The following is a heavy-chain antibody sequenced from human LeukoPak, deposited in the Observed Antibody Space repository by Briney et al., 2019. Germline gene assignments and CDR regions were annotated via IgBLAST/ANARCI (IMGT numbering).Heavy chain of an antibody. Sequence: GGSLRLSCAASGFTFSSYAMSWVRQAPGKGLEWVSAISGSGGSTYYADSVKGRFTISRDNSKNTLYLQMNSLRAEDTAVYYCAKLPYDFWSGYYKRFDYWGQGTLVTVSS. D-gene: IGHD3-3*01. CDR2: ISGSGGST. J-gene: IGHJ4*02. CDR3: AKLPYDFWSGYYKRFDY. CDR1: GFTFSSYA. V-gene: IGHV3-23*01.